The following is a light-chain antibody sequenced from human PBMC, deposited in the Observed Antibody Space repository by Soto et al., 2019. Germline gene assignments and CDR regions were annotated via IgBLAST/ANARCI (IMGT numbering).Light chain of an antibody. CDR1: QSVSSN. CDR2: GAS. V-gene: IGKV3-15*01. CDR3: QQYYNWPLT. J-gene: IGKJ4*01. Sequence: EIVMTQSPATLSVSPGERATLSCRASQSVSSNLAWYQQKPGQAPSLLIYGASTRATGIPARFSGSESGTEFTLTISSLQSEDFAVYYCQQYYNWPLTFGGGTKVEIK.